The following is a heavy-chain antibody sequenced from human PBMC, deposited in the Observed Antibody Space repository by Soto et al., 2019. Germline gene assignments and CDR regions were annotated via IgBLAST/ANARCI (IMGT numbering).Heavy chain of an antibody. CDR1: GVSIGSNYY. V-gene: IGHV4-4*02. J-gene: IGHJ4*02. CDR3: ARSLRWYAVDY. D-gene: IGHD6-13*01. Sequence: QVLLQESGPGLVQPSGTLSLSCVVSGVSIGSNYYWGWVRQPPGKGLEWLGDMSHVGSVNYNPSLKSRVTISMDKSKNQFSLQLDSMTAADTAFYHCARSLRWYAVDYWGQGTLVIVSS. CDR2: MSHVGSV.